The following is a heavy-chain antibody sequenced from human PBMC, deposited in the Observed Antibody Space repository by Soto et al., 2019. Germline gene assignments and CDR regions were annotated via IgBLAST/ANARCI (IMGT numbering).Heavy chain of an antibody. J-gene: IGHJ4*02. CDR2: IYYSGST. CDR3: ARRYGDTLDY. V-gene: IGHV4-59*08. CDR1: GGSISSYY. D-gene: IGHD4-17*01. Sequence: SETLSLTCTVSGGSISSYYWSWIRQPPGKGLEWIGYIYYSGSTNYNPSLKSRVTISVDTSKNQFSLKLSSVTAADTAVYYCARRYGDTLDYWGQGTLVTVS.